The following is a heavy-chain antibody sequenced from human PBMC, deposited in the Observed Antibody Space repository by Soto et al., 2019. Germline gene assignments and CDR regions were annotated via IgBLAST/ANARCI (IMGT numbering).Heavy chain of an antibody. CDR1: GFTFSSYS. J-gene: IGHJ6*02. CDR2: ISSSSSTI. CDR3: VREGVVLRYFVGDYYYGMDV. V-gene: IGHV3-48*02. D-gene: IGHD3-9*01. Sequence: GGSLRLSCAASGFTFSSYSMNWVRQAPGKGLEWVSYISSSSSTIYYADSVKGRFTISRDNAKNSLYLQMNSLRDEDTAVYYCVREGVVLRYFVGDYYYGMDVWGQGTTVTVSS.